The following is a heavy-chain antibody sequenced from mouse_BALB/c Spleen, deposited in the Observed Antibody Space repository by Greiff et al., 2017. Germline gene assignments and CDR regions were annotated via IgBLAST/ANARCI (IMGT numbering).Heavy chain of an antibody. D-gene: IGHD2-1*01. Sequence: EVQLVESGGDLVKPGGSLKLSCAASGFTFSSYGMSWVRQTPDKRLEWVATISSGGSYTYYPDSVKGRFTISRDNAKNTLYLQMSSLKSEDTAMYYCAREGRYGNYVDYWGQGTTLTVSS. CDR1: GFTFSSYG. J-gene: IGHJ2*01. CDR2: ISSGGSYT. CDR3: AREGRYGNYVDY. V-gene: IGHV5-6*01.